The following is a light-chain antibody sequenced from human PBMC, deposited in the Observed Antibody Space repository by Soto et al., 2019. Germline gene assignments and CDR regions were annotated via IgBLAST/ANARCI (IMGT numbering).Light chain of an antibody. CDR2: VAS. CDR3: QQYGSSPYT. Sequence: EIVLTQSPGTLSLSPGERATLSCRASQSVSSSYLAWYQQKPRQAPRLLMYVASSRATGITATFSGGGSATEYSLTISRLEPEDFAVYYCQQYGSSPYTFGQGTKLEIK. CDR1: QSVSSSY. V-gene: IGKV3-20*01. J-gene: IGKJ2*01.